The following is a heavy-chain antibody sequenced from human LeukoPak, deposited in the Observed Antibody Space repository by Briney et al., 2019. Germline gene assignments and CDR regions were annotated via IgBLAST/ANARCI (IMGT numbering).Heavy chain of an antibody. CDR1: GYTFTSYG. Sequence: GASVKVSCKASGYTFTSYGISWVRQAPGQGLEWMGWISAYNGNTNYAQKLQGRVTMTTDTSTSTAYMELRSLRSDDTAVYDCARMWVIFRVVMGYFDIWGQGTMVTVSS. D-gene: IGHD3-3*01. J-gene: IGHJ3*02. CDR2: ISAYNGNT. CDR3: ARMWVIFRVVMGYFDI. V-gene: IGHV1-18*01.